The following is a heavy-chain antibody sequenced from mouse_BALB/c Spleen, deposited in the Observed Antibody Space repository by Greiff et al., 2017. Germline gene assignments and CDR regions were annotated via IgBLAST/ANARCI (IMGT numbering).Heavy chain of an antibody. CDR3: ARRGWLLQNYYAVDY. Sequence: QVQLQQSGPELVKPGASVKISCKASGYAFSSSWMNWVKQRPGQGLEWIGRIYPGDGDTNYNGKFKGKATLTADKSSSTAYMQLSSLTSVDSAVYFCARRGWLLQNYYAVDYWGQGTSVTVSS. V-gene: IGHV1-82*01. CDR2: IYPGDGDT. D-gene: IGHD2-3*01. J-gene: IGHJ4*01. CDR1: GYAFSSSW.